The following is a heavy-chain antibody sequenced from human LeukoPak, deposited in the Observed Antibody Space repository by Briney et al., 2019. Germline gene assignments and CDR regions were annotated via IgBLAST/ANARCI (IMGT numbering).Heavy chain of an antibody. CDR1: GFTFSSYA. CDR3: AKENDGSGSYVFDY. J-gene: IGHJ4*02. Sequence: PGGSLRLSCAASGFTFSSYAMSWVRQAPGRGLEWVSSFDGRGGTIYYADSVKGRFTISRDNSKNTVYLQMNSLRAEDTAVYYCAKENDGSGSYVFDYWGQGTLVTVSS. V-gene: IGHV3-23*01. CDR2: FDGRGGTI. D-gene: IGHD3-10*01.